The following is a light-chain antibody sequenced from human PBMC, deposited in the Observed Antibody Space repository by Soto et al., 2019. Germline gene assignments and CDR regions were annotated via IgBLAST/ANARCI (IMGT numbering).Light chain of an antibody. J-gene: IGLJ7*01. CDR2: LNNDGSH. Sequence: QSVLTQSPSASASLGASVKLTCTLSSGHNNYAIAWHQQQPEKGPRYLMKLNNDGSHIKGDGIPDRFSGSSSGAEYYLTISSLHSEDEADYYCQTWGTGIGVFGGGTQLTVL. CDR3: QTWGTGIGV. CDR1: SGHNNYA. V-gene: IGLV4-69*01.